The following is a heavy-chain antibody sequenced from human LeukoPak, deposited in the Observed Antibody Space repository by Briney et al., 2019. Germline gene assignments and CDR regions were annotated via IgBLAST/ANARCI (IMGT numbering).Heavy chain of an antibody. D-gene: IGHD3-22*01. V-gene: IGHV1-69*01. CDR2: IIPIFGTA. CDR1: GGTFSSYA. Sequence: SVKVSCKASGGTFSSYAISWVRQAPGQGLEWMGGIIPIFGTANYAQKFQGRVTITADESTSTAYMELSSLRSEETAVYYCASGRYYDSSGYHWAFDIWGQGTMVTVSS. CDR3: ASGRYYDSSGYHWAFDI. J-gene: IGHJ3*02.